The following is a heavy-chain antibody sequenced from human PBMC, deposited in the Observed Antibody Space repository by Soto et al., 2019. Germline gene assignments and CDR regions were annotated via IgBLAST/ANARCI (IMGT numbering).Heavy chain of an antibody. CDR3: EKDRGIIAKAGPGLDV. D-gene: IGHD1-26*01. Sequence: PGGSXRLSCASSGFTLGMSALNWVRQAPGKGLEFVSYISDSGDRTYYADSVNGRFTISRYRSKNTVSLQMDSLRAEDTAVYYCEKDRGIIAKAGPGLDVRGQGPKVTVPS. J-gene: IGHJ6*02. CDR2: ISDSGDRT. V-gene: IGHV3-23*01. CDR1: GFTLGMSA.